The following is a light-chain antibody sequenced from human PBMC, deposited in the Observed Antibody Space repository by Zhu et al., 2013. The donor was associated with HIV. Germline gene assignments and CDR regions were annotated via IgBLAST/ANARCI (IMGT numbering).Light chain of an antibody. CDR2: GAI. V-gene: IGKV3-20*01. Sequence: EIVLTQSPGTLSLSPGERATLSCRASQSVSSSYLAWYQQKPGQAPKVLIYGAIQQGHRHPRQVQWQWVWDRLHSHHQQTGEPEDFAVYYCQQYGSSRTFGQGTKV. CDR3: QQYGSSRT. CDR1: QSVSSSY. J-gene: IGKJ1*01.